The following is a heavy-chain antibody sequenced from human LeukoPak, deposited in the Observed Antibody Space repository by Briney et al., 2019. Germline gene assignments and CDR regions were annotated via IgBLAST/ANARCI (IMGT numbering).Heavy chain of an antibody. J-gene: IGHJ4*02. D-gene: IGHD6-6*01. CDR1: RGSISSYS. V-gene: IGHV4-59*01. Sequence: SETLSLTCTVSRGSISSYSWSWIRQPPGKGLEWIAYIYYSGSTNYNPSLKSRVTLSLDTSKNQFSLKLSSVTAADTAVYYCARAGQFISARPITFDYSGQGSLVTVSS. CDR3: ARAGQFISARPITFDY. CDR2: IYYSGST.